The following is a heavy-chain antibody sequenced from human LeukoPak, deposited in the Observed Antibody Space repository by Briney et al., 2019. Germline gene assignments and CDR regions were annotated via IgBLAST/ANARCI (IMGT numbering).Heavy chain of an antibody. CDR2: ISGDGGSS. D-gene: IGHD4-17*01. J-gene: IGHJ4*02. V-gene: IGHV3-43*02. Sequence: GGSLRLSCAASGFRFDDYAMHWVRQGPGQGLEWVSIISGDGGSSDCTGSVKGRFTISRDYSKNSLYLQMNNLRAEDSAFYYCAKPTAMTTPYYFNSWGQGTLVTVSS. CDR3: AKPTAMTTPYYFNS. CDR1: GFRFDDYA.